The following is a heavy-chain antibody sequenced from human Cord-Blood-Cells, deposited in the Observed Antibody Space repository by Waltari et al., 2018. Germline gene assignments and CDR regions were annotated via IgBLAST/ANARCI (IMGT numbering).Heavy chain of an antibody. CDR2: IIPIFGTA. J-gene: IGHJ3*02. Sequence: QVQLVQSGAEVEKPGSSVKVSCKASGGPFSSYAISWVRQAPGQGLEWMGGIIPIFGTANYAQKFQGRVTITADESTSTAYMELSSLRSEDTVVYYCARRYCSSTSCYAFDIWGQGTMVTVSS. D-gene: IGHD2-2*01. CDR3: ARRYCSSTSCYAFDI. CDR1: GGPFSSYA. V-gene: IGHV1-69*01.